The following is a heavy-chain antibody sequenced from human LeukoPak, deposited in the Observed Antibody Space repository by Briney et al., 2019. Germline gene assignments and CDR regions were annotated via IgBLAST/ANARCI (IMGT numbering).Heavy chain of an antibody. Sequence: SVKVSCKASGGTFSSYAISWVRQAPGQGLEWMGGIIPIFGTADYAQKFQGRVTITADESTSTAYMELSSLRSEDTAVYYCASTHSPRYCSSTSCSGSWFDPWGQGTLVTVSS. J-gene: IGHJ5*02. CDR1: GGTFSSYA. D-gene: IGHD2-2*01. V-gene: IGHV1-69*01. CDR2: IIPIFGTA. CDR3: ASTHSPRYCSSTSCSGSWFDP.